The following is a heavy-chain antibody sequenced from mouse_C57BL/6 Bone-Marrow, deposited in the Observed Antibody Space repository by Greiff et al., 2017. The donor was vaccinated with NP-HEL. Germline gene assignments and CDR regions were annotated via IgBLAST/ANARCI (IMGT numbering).Heavy chain of an antibody. J-gene: IGHJ3*01. V-gene: IGHV5-17*01. D-gene: IGHD2-1*01. CDR1: GFTFSDYG. Sequence: EVQGVESGGGLVKPGGSLKLSCAASGFTFSDYGMHWVRQAPEKGLEWVAYISSGSSTIYYADTVKGRFPIPRDNTKTTLFLQMTSLRSEDTAMYYCARPRYYGNYPAWFAYWGQGTLVTVSA. CDR3: ARPRYYGNYPAWFAY. CDR2: ISSGSSTI.